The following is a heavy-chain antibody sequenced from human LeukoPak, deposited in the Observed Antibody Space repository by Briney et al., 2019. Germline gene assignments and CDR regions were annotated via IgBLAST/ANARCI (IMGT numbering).Heavy chain of an antibody. CDR2: IYYSGST. J-gene: IGHJ3*02. CDR1: GGSISISSHY. Sequence: PSETLSLTCTVSGGSISISSHYWVWIRQPPGKGLEWIGSIYYSGSTYYNPSLKSRVTISVDMSRNQFSLKLTSVTAADTAVYYCARHGTRAYVWGSYRRSDAFDIWGQGTMVTVSS. V-gene: IGHV4-39*01. CDR3: ARHGTRAYVWGSYRRSDAFDI. D-gene: IGHD3-16*02.